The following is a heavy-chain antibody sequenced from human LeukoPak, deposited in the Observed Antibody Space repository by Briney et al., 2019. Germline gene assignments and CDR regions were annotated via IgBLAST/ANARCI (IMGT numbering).Heavy chain of an antibody. CDR1: GGSFSDYY. V-gene: IGHV4-34*01. CDR2: INHSGST. D-gene: IGHD3-10*01. J-gene: IGHJ6*03. Sequence: PSETLSLTCAVYGGSFSDYYWNWIRQPPGKGLEWIGEINHSGSTNYNPSLKSRVTISVDTSKNQFSLKLSSVTAADTAVYYCARDILWFGESTHYYYYYYMDVWGKGTTVTISS. CDR3: ARDILWFGESTHYYYYYYMDV.